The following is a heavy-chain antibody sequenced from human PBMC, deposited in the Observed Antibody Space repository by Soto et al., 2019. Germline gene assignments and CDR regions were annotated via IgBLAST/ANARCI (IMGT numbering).Heavy chain of an antibody. Sequence: QVQLVQSGAEVKKPGSSVKVSCKASGGAFGSYAINWVRQAPGQGREWMGGIMTMFDTTNYAQRFQGRVTVAASAPTSTVYLGLSRLRSEDTAMYYCTRHRGYSSGYWGQDFWGQGTLVTVSS. CDR2: IMTMFDTT. V-gene: IGHV1-69*01. J-gene: IGHJ4*02. CDR1: GGAFGSYA. D-gene: IGHD5-12*01. CDR3: TRHRGYSSGYWGQDF.